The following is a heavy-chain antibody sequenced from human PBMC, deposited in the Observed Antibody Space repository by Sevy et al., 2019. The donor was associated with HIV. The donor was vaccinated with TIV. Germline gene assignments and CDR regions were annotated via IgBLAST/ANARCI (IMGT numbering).Heavy chain of an antibody. CDR3: AGSSGYYWAGDAFDI. CDR2: IYSGGST. V-gene: IGHV3-53*01. CDR1: GFTVSSNY. D-gene: IGHD3-22*01. Sequence: GGSLRLSCAASGFTVSSNYMSWVRQAPGKGLEWVSVIYSGGSTYYADSVKGRFTISRDNSKNTLYLQMNSLRAEDMAVYYCAGSSGYYWAGDAFDIWGQGTMVTVSS. J-gene: IGHJ3*02.